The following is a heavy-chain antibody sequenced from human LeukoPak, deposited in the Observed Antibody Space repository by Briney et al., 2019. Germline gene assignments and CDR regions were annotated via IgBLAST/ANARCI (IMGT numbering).Heavy chain of an antibody. J-gene: IGHJ4*02. CDR1: GYTFTNYY. V-gene: IGHV1-2*02. CDR2: INPNHGDT. D-gene: IGHD3-9*01. CDR3: ARSPHILTGENFDY. Sequence: GASVKVSCKAPGYTFTNYYMHWVRQAPGQGLEWMGWINPNHGDTNYAQKFQDRVSMTRDTSISTAYMHLSRLRSADTAVYYCARSPHILTGENFDYWGQGTLLTVSS.